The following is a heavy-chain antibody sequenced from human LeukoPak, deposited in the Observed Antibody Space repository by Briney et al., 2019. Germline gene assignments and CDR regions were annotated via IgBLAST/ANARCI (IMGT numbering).Heavy chain of an antibody. CDR3: ARITYYDFWSGYFDY. CDR2: IKQDGSEK. V-gene: IGHV3-7*01. Sequence: GGSLRLSCAASGFTFSSYWMSWVRQVPGKGLEWVANIKQDGSEKYYVDSVKGRFTISRDNAKNSLYLQMNSLRAEDTAVYYCARITYYDFWSGYFDYWGQGTLVTVSS. CDR1: GFTFSSYW. D-gene: IGHD3-3*01. J-gene: IGHJ4*02.